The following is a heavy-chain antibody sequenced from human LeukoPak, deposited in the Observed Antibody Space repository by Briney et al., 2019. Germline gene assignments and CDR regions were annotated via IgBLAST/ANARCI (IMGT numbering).Heavy chain of an antibody. Sequence: GAAMILSCAAADFSFSDYYMSWIRQAPGKGLERVSYISSSGSTIYYADSVKGRFTISRDNAKNSLYLQMNSLRAEDTAVYYCARRHILTGYPNYYYYGMDVWGQGTTVTVSS. CDR3: ARRHILTGYPNYYYYGMDV. CDR1: DFSFSDYY. V-gene: IGHV3-11*01. J-gene: IGHJ6*02. D-gene: IGHD3-9*01. CDR2: ISSSGSTI.